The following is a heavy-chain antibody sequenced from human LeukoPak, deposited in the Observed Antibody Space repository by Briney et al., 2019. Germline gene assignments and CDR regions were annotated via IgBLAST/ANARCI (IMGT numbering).Heavy chain of an antibody. Sequence: GGSLRLSCAASGFTFSSYAMSWVRQAPGKGLEWVSVISGSGGSTYYADSVKGRFTISRDNAKNSLYLQMNSLRAEDTALYYCAKDIRAYYDSSGYYDYWGQGTLVTVSS. CDR3: AKDIRAYYDSSGYYDY. CDR2: ISGSGGST. CDR1: GFTFSSYA. J-gene: IGHJ4*02. V-gene: IGHV3-23*01. D-gene: IGHD3-22*01.